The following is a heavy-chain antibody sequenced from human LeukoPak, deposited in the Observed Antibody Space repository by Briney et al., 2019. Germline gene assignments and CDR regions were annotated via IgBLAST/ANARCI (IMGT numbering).Heavy chain of an antibody. CDR3: ARYGSSAYGIDV. CDR1: GGSISSSSSY. V-gene: IGHV4-39*01. Sequence: SETLSLTCTVSGGSISSSSSYWGWIRQPPGMGLEWIGSIYYSGSTYYNPSLKSRVTISVDTSKNQFSLKVSSVAAADTAVYYCARYGSSAYGIDVWGRGTLVTASS. J-gene: IGHJ2*01. CDR2: IYYSGST. D-gene: IGHD3-22*01.